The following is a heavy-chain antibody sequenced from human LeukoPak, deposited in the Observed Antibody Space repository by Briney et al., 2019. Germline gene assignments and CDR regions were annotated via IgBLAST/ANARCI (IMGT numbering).Heavy chain of an antibody. CDR2: AFYRSKWYN. CDR3: ARLDHDLSHLDY. J-gene: IGHJ4*02. CDR1: GDRVSSKSVA. D-gene: IGHD1-1*01. Sequence: SQTLSLTCAISGDRVSSKSVAWNWIRQSPSRGLEWLGRAFYRSKWYNDYAVSVKSRITINPDTSKNQFSLQLNSVTPEDTAVYYCARLDHDLSHLDYWGQGTLVTVSS. V-gene: IGHV6-1*01.